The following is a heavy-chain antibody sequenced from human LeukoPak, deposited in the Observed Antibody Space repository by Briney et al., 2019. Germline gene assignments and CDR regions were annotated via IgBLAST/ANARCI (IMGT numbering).Heavy chain of an antibody. J-gene: IGHJ4*02. CDR2: IYYSGST. V-gene: IGHV4-59*12. D-gene: IGHD3-9*01. CDR3: ARGDWAPEY. CDR1: GGSISSYY. Sequence: PSETLSLTCTVSGGSISSYYWSWIRQPPGKGLEWIGYIYYSGSTNYNPSLKSRVTISVDTSKNQFSLKLSSVTAADTAVYYCARGDWAPEYWGQGTLVTVSS.